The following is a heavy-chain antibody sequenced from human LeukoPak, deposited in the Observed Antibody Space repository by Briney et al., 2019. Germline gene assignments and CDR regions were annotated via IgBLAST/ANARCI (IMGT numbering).Heavy chain of an antibody. Sequence: ASVKVSCKASGYTFTNYAMNWVRQAPGQGLEWMGWIHPSTGNPAYAQGFTGRFVFSLDTSVSTTYLQISSLKAEDTAVYYCARVPIATIAAAQRRGHGLFDPWGQGTLVTVSS. J-gene: IGHJ5*02. CDR3: ARVPIATIAAAQRRGHGLFDP. D-gene: IGHD6-13*01. CDR2: IHPSTGNP. CDR1: GYTFTNYA. V-gene: IGHV7-4-1*02.